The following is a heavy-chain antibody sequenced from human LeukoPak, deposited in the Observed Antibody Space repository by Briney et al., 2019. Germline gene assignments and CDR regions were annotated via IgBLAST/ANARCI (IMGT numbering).Heavy chain of an antibody. J-gene: IGHJ4*02. Sequence: GGSLRLSCAASGFTFSNYFMSWVRQAPGKGLEWVSSISGSERSKYYADPVKGRFTISRDNSKNTLELQMNSLRAEDTAVYYCTKARSARSSNCYNYWGQGILVTISS. D-gene: IGHD2-2*02. CDR2: ISGSERSK. V-gene: IGHV3-23*01. CDR3: TKARSARSSNCYNY. CDR1: GFTFSNYF.